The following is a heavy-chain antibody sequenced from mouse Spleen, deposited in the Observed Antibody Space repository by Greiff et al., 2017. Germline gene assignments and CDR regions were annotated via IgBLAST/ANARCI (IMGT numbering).Heavy chain of an antibody. CDR3: ARDSAWFAY. CDR1: GFAFSSYD. CDR2: ISSGGGST. J-gene: IGHJ3*01. V-gene: IGHV5-12-1*01. Sequence: EVKVVESGGGLVQPGGSLKLSCAASGFAFSSYDMSWVRQTPEKRLEWVAYISSGGGSTYYPDTVKGRFTISRDNAKNTLYLQMSSLKSEDTAMYYCARDSAWFAYWGQGTLVTVSA. D-gene: IGHD6-1*01.